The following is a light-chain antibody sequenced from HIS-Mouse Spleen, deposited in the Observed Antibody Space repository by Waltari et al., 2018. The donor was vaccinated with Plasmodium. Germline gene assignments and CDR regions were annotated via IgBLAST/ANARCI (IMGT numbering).Light chain of an antibody. CDR1: SSDVGGYNY. CDR2: DFS. Sequence: QSALTQPRSVSGSPGQSVTISCTGTSSDVGGYNYVPWYQQHPGKAPNLMIYDFSKRPCGVPDRFSGSKSVNTASLTISGLQAEDEADYYCCSYAGSYTYVFGTGTKVTVL. V-gene: IGLV2-11*01. J-gene: IGLJ1*01. CDR3: CSYAGSYTYV.